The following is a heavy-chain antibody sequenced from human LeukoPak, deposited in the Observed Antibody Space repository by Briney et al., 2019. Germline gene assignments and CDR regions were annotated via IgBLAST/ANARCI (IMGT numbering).Heavy chain of an antibody. CDR2: IRYDGADK. V-gene: IGHV3-30*02. CDR1: GFTFSRYG. CDR3: AKVLSKGGGYYLTDF. D-gene: IGHD3-22*01. Sequence: GGSLRLSCAASGFTFSRYGMHWFRQVPDKGLEWVAFIRYDGADKYYADSVKGRFTISRDNSKNTLYLQMNSLRVEDSAVYYCAKVLSKGGGYYLTDFWGQGTLVTVSS. J-gene: IGHJ4*02.